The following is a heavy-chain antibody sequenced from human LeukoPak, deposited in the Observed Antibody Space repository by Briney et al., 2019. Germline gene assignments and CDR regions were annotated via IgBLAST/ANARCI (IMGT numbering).Heavy chain of an antibody. CDR1: GFTFSSYT. CDR2: ISSSGSTI. D-gene: IGHD2-2*01. Sequence: GGSLRLSCAASGFTFSSYTMNWVRQAPGKGLEWVSYISSSGSTIYYADSVKGRFTISRDNAKNSLYLQMNSLRAEDTAVYYCARDIQDIVVVPAAIRYYYYYYGMDVWGQGTTVTVSS. CDR3: ARDIQDIVVVPAAIRYYYYYYGMDV. J-gene: IGHJ6*02. V-gene: IGHV3-48*04.